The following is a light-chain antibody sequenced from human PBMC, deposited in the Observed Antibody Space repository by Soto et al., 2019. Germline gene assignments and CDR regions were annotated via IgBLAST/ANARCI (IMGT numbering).Light chain of an antibody. Sequence: QAVVTQPPSASGTPGQRGTISCSGSSSNIGSNTVNWYQQLPGTAPKLLIYSNNQRPSGGPDRFSGSKSGTSASLAISGLQSEDEADYYCAAWDDSLNVYVYGTGTKLTVL. CDR1: SSNIGSNT. V-gene: IGLV1-44*01. CDR2: SNN. CDR3: AAWDDSLNVYV. J-gene: IGLJ1*01.